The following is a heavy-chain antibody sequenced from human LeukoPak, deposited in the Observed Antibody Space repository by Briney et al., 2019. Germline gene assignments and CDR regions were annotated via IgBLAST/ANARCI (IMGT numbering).Heavy chain of an antibody. J-gene: IGHJ4*02. CDR2: IKGDASAK. D-gene: IGHD1-26*01. CDR3: ARDVVGALDY. V-gene: IGHV3-7*01. CDR1: GSIFSSYW. Sequence: GGSLRLSCAASGSIFSSYWMGWVRQAPGKGLEWVANIKGDASAKHYVDSVKGRFTISRDNADNSVYLQMNSLRVEDTAVYYCARDVVGALDYWGQGTLVTVSS.